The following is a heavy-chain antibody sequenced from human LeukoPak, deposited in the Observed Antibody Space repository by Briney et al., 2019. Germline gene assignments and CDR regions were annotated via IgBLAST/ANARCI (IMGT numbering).Heavy chain of an antibody. CDR3: EKDNGGYVVFDS. CDR2: ITSRSTIT. Sequence: GGSLRLSCAASGFTFSSYAMTWVRQAPGKGLDWVSTITSRSTITYYADSVKGRFTISRDNSKNTLYLQMDSLRAEDTAVYYCEKDNGGYVVFDSSGQGALVTVSS. CDR1: GFTFSSYA. D-gene: IGHD2-8*01. V-gene: IGHV3-23*01. J-gene: IGHJ4*02.